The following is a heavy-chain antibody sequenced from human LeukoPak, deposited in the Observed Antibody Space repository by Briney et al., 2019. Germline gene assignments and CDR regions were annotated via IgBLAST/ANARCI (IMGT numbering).Heavy chain of an antibody. Sequence: GGSLRLSCAASGFTFSSYAMSWVRQAPGKGPEWVSAISGSGGSTYCADPVKGRFTISRDNSKNTLYLQMNSLRAEDTAVYYCAKDGDSSSHWFDPWGQGTLVTVSS. V-gene: IGHV3-23*01. CDR3: AKDGDSSSHWFDP. D-gene: IGHD6-6*01. CDR2: ISGSGGST. J-gene: IGHJ5*02. CDR1: GFTFSSYA.